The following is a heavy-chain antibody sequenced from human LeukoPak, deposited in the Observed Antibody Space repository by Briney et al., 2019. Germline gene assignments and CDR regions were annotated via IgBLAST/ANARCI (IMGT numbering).Heavy chain of an antibody. CDR2: ISSSSSTI. CDR1: GFTFSSYS. D-gene: IGHD6-6*01. Sequence: GGSLRLSCAASGFTFSSYSMNWVRQAPGKGLEWVSYISSSSSTIYYADSVKGRFTISRDNAKNSLYLQMNSLRAEDTAVYYCARGYAGAKQLGIDYWGQGTLVTVSS. CDR3: ARGYAGAKQLGIDY. V-gene: IGHV3-48*01. J-gene: IGHJ4*02.